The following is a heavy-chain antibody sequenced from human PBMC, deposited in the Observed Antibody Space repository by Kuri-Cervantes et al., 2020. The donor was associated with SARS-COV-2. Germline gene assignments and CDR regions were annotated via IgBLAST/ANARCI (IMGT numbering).Heavy chain of an antibody. D-gene: IGHD1-14*01. V-gene: IGHV4-4*07. CDR1: GYSISSGYY. J-gene: IGHJ3*02. CDR3: ARISRTYAFDI. CDR2: IYTSGST. Sequence: ESLKISCAVSGYSISSGYYWSWIRQPAGKGLEWIGRIYTSGSTNYNPSLKSRVTMSVDTSKNQFSLKLSSVTAADTAVYYCARISRTYAFDIWGQGTMVTVSS.